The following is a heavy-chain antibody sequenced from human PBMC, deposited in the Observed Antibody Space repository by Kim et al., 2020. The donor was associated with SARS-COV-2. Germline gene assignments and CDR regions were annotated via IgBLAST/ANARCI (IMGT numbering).Heavy chain of an antibody. CDR1: GFTFSCCA. D-gene: IGHD5-18*01. V-gene: IGHV3-30-3*01. CDR2: ISYDGSNK. CDR3: AREPLSRLRIPEY. J-gene: IGHJ1*01. Sequence: GGSLRLSCAPSGFTFSCCAMHWVRQAPGKGLEWVAVISYDGSNKYYADSVKGRFPISRDNSKNTLYLQMNSLRAEDTSLYYCAREPLSRLRIPEY.